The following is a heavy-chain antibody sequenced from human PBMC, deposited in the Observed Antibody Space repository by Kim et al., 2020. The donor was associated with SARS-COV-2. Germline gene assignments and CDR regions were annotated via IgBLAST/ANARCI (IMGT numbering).Heavy chain of an antibody. CDR3: VKDRYATSRAYYNFVMDV. J-gene: IGHJ6*01. CDR1: GFTFRDYD. CDR2: ISTDDDGA. Sequence: GGSLRLSCAASGFTFRDYDIRWVRQAPGKGLEWVSFISTDDDGAYYADSVQGRFTISRDNAKNSVYLQMNSLRTDDTALYYCVKDRYATSRAYYNFVMDV. V-gene: IGHV3-43*02. D-gene: IGHD2-8*01.